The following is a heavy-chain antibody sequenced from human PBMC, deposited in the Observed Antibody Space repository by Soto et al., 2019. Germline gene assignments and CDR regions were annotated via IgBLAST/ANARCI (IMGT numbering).Heavy chain of an antibody. Sequence: PGGSLRLSCAASGFTFSSYAMHWVRQAPGKGLEWVSSIDSAGNTYYADSVKGRFTISRDNSKNTLFLQTNSLRAEDTAVYYCAKVEGGTPDPWGQGTLVTVSS. J-gene: IGHJ5*02. CDR1: GFTFSSYA. D-gene: IGHD1-7*01. CDR2: SIDSAGNT. V-gene: IGHV3-23*01. CDR3: AKVEGGTPDP.